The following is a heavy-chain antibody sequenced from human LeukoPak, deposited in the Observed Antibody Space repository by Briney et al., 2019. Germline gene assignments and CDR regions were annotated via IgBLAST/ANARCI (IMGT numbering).Heavy chain of an antibody. J-gene: IGHJ4*02. CDR3: AKDASYSSGWDLFDY. CDR1: GFTFSSYA. D-gene: IGHD6-19*01. V-gene: IGHV3-23*01. Sequence: PGGSLRLSYAASGFTFSSYAMSWARQPPGKGLEWVSAISGSGGSTYYADPVKGRFTISRDNSKNTLYLQMNSLRAEDTAVYYCAKDASYSSGWDLFDYWGQGTLVTVSS. CDR2: ISGSGGST.